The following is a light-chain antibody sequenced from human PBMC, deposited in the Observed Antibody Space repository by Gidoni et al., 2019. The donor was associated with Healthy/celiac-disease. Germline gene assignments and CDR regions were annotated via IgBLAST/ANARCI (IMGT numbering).Light chain of an antibody. CDR3: NSRDSSGNPVV. V-gene: IGLV3-19*01. CDR1: SLRRYY. Sequence: SSELTQEPALSVALGQTVRITCQGDSLRRYYASWYQQKPGQAPVLVIYGKNNRPSGIPDRFSGSSSGNTASLTITGAQAEDEADYYCNSRDSSGNPVVFGGGTKLTVL. J-gene: IGLJ2*01. CDR2: GKN.